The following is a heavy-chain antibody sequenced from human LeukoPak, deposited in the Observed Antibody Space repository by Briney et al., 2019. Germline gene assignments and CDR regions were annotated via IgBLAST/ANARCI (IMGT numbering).Heavy chain of an antibody. Sequence: SETLSLTCAVYGGSFSGYYWSWIRQPPGKGLEWIGEINHSGSTNYNPSLKSRVTISVDTSKNQFSLKLSSVTAADTAVYYCARGGKDDYWGQGTLVTVSS. CDR3: ARGGKDDY. CDR2: INHSGST. D-gene: IGHD1-26*01. V-gene: IGHV4-34*01. CDR1: GGSFSGYY. J-gene: IGHJ4*02.